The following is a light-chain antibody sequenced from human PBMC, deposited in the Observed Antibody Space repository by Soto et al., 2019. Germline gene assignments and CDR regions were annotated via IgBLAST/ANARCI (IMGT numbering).Light chain of an antibody. CDR2: GNS. V-gene: IGLV1-40*01. Sequence: QSVLTQPTSVSGAPGQRVTISCTGSSSNIGAGYDVHWYQQLPGTAPKLLIYGNSNRPSGVPDRFSGSKSGTSASLAITGLQAEDGADYYCQSYDSSLSGYVFGTGTKVTVL. CDR1: SSNIGAGYD. CDR3: QSYDSSLSGYV. J-gene: IGLJ1*01.